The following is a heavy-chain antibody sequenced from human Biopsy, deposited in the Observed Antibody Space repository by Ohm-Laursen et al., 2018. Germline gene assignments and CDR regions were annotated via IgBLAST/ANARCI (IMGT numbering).Heavy chain of an antibody. Sequence: ASVKVSCKAPGGTFSNYGVNWVRQATGQGLEWMGWMSPNTGNTVYAQRFQDRVTMTSDTSTGTAYMELTSLTSDDTAVYFCARWETTLGRSLDSWGQGTLVAVSS. V-gene: IGHV1-8*02. J-gene: IGHJ4*02. D-gene: IGHD1-26*01. CDR1: GGTFSNYG. CDR2: MSPNTGNT. CDR3: ARWETTLGRSLDS.